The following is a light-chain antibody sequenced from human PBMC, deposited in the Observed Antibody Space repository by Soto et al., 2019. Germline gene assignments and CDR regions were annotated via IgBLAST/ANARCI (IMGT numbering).Light chain of an antibody. CDR1: QSVSSSY. Sequence: CRASQSVSSSYLAWYQQKPGQAPRLLIYGASSRATGIPDRFSGSGSGTDFTLTISRLEPEDFAVYYCQQYGSSPLTFGGGTKVDIK. J-gene: IGKJ4*01. V-gene: IGKV3-20*01. CDR3: QQYGSSPLT. CDR2: GAS.